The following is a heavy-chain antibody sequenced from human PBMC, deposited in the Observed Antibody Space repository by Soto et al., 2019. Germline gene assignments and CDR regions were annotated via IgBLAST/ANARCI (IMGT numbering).Heavy chain of an antibody. CDR2: IYSGGST. CDR3: ARGRGGIDDAFDI. J-gene: IGHJ3*02. V-gene: IGHV3-66*01. Sequence: EVQLVESGGGLVQPGGSLRLSCAASGFTVSSNYMSWVRQAPGKGLERVSVIYSGGSTYYADSVKGRFTISRDNSKNTLYLQMNSLRAEDTAVYYCARGRGGIDDAFDIWGQGTMVTVSS. D-gene: IGHD2-15*01. CDR1: GFTVSSNY.